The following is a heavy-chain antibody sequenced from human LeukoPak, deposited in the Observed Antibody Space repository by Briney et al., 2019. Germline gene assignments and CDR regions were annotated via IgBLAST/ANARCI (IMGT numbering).Heavy chain of an antibody. J-gene: IGHJ3*02. D-gene: IGHD1-26*01. Sequence: LPGGSLRLSCAASGLTFSSYAMSWVRQAPGKGLEWVSSISHTGGSTYYADAVKGRFTISRDNSKNTLFLQMTSLRAEDTAVYYCAKDQGGSYLGYAFDIWGQGTMVTVSS. CDR1: GLTFSSYA. CDR3: AKDQGGSYLGYAFDI. CDR2: ISHTGGST. V-gene: IGHV3-23*01.